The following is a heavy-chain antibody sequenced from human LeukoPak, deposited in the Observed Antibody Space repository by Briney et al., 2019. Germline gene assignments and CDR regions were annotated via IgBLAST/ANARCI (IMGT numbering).Heavy chain of an antibody. J-gene: IGHJ4*02. CDR3: AGTHYDYVWGSYRSVFDY. CDR2: IYYSGST. D-gene: IGHD3-16*02. V-gene: IGHV4-59*01. CDR1: GGSISSYY. Sequence: SETLSLTCTVPGGSISSYYWSWIRQPPGKGLEWIGYIYYSGSTNYNPSLKSRVTISVDTSKNQFSLKLSSVTAADTAVYYCAGTHYDYVWGSYRSVFDYWGQGTLVTVSS.